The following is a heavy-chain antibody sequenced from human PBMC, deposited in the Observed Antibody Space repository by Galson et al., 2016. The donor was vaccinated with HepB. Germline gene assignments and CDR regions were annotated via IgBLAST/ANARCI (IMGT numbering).Heavy chain of an antibody. V-gene: IGHV1-3*01. CDR3: ARGFRIAADY. J-gene: IGHJ4*02. CDR1: GYRFSDYA. Sequence: SVKVSCKASGYRFSDYAMHWVRQAPGQSLEWMGWIDAGDVNAEYSEKFQGRVTISRDTSANTVSMELSSLRAEDTAMYYCARGFRIAADYWGQGTQVTVSS. CDR2: IDAGDVNA. D-gene: IGHD6-13*01.